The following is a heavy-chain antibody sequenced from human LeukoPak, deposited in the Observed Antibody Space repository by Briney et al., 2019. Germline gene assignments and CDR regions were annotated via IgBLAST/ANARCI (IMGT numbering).Heavy chain of an antibody. J-gene: IGHJ4*02. CDR1: GFPFSSYG. V-gene: IGHV3-33*06. Sequence: PGGSLRLSCAASGFPFSSYGMHWVRQAPGKGLEWVAVIWNDGSKKFYADSVKGRLTISRDNHKNAVYLQMNTLRVDDTAVYYCAKDRNIVIIPAAIEGFDYWGLGTLVTVAS. CDR2: IWNDGSKK. CDR3: AKDRNIVIIPAAIEGFDY. D-gene: IGHD2-2*01.